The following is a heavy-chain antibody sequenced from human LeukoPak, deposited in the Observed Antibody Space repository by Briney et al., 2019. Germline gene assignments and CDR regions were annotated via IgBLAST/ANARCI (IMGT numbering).Heavy chain of an antibody. CDR3: ARDMQLST. CDR1: GFTFSGSA. V-gene: IGHV3-23*01. Sequence: VGSLRLSCAASGFTFSGSAMSWVRQAPGEGLEWVSLISYSGANSYYTDSVRGRFTISRDNSKDTLFLQMNSLRAEDTAIYYCARDMQLSTWGLGTMITVFS. D-gene: IGHD3-16*02. CDR2: ISYSGANS. J-gene: IGHJ3*01.